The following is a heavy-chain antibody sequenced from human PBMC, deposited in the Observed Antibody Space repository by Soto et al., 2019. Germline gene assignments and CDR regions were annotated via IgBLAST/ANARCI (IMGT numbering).Heavy chain of an antibody. V-gene: IGHV3-23*01. CDR2: IGGSGGRT. CDR1: GFTFSTCA. Sequence: GGSLRLSCAASGFTFSTCAMSWVRQAPGKGLEWVSSIGGSGGRTYQADSVKGRFTISRDNAKNSLSLQMNSLRAEDTAVYFCARDNRGTFDYWGQGALVTVSS. D-gene: IGHD7-27*01. J-gene: IGHJ4*02. CDR3: ARDNRGTFDY.